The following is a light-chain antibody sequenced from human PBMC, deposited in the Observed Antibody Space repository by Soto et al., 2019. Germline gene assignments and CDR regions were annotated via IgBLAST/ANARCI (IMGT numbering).Light chain of an antibody. Sequence: EIVLTQSPGTLSLSPGERATLSCRSSQSVSSNYLAWYQQKPDQAPRLVIYDVSGRATGIPDRFSGSGSGTDFTLTISRLEPEDFAVYYCQQYGSSPTFGQGNKVEIK. CDR3: QQYGSSPT. CDR1: QSVSSNY. CDR2: DVS. J-gene: IGKJ1*01. V-gene: IGKV3-20*01.